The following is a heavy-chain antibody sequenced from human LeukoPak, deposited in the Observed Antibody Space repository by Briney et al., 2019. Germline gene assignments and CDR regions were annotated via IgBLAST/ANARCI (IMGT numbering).Heavy chain of an antibody. CDR2: ISYDGSNK. D-gene: IGHD3-22*01. V-gene: IGHV3-30*18. J-gene: IGHJ4*02. Sequence: GRSLRLSCAASGFTFTTYGMHWVRQAPGKGLEWVAVISYDGSNKYYADSVKGRFTISRDISKNTLYLQMNSLRAEDTAVYYCAKSFRYDSSGELDYWGQGTLVTVSS. CDR3: AKSFRYDSSGELDY. CDR1: GFTFTTYG.